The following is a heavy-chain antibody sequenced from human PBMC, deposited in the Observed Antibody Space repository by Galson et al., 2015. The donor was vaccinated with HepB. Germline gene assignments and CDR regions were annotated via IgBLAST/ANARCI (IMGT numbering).Heavy chain of an antibody. V-gene: IGHV3-30-3*01. J-gene: IGHJ3*02. CDR2: ISYDGSNK. CDR3: ARVSGSYLGAFDI. D-gene: IGHD1-26*01. CDR1: GFTFSSYA. Sequence: SLRLSCAASGFTFSSYAMHWVRQAPGKGLEWVAVISYDGSNKYYADSVKGRFTISRDNSKNTLYLQMNSLRAEDTAVYYCARVSGSYLGAFDIWGQGTMVTVSS.